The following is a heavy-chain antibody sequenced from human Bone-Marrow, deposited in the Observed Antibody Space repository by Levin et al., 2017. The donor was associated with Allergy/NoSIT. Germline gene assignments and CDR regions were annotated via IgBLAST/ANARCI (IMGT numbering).Heavy chain of an antibody. Sequence: GGSLRLSCAASGFTFSNAWMSWVRQAPGKGLEWVGRIKSKTDGGTTDYAAPVKGRFTISRDDSKNTLYLQMNSLKTEDTAVYYCTTDLLGSGSGRLVNAFDIWGQGTMVTVSS. CDR3: TTDLLGSGSGRLVNAFDI. CDR2: IKSKTDGGTT. CDR1: GFTFSNAW. D-gene: IGHD2-15*01. V-gene: IGHV3-15*01. J-gene: IGHJ3*02.